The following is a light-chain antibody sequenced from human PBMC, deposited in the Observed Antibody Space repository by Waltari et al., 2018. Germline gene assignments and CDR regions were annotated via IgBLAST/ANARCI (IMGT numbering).Light chain of an antibody. CDR3: CAYEGSDSWV. CDR2: EVT. Sequence: QSALTQPAYVSGSPGQSITISCTGSSSDVGSYNLVSWYQQHPGKAPKLMIYEVTKRPLAVSDRFSGSKSGNTASLTISGLQAEDEADYYCCAYEGSDSWVFGGGTKLTVL. CDR1: SSDVGSYNL. V-gene: IGLV2-23*02. J-gene: IGLJ3*02.